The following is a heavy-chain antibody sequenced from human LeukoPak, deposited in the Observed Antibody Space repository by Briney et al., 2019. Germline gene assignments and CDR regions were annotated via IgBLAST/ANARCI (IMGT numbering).Heavy chain of an antibody. Sequence: GASVKVSCKASGGTFSSYAISWVRQAPGQGLEWMGGIIPIFGTANYAQKFQGRVTITADKSTSTAYMELSSLRSEDTAVYYCAGRRNYYGSGSHFDYRGQGTLVTVSS. CDR3: AGRRNYYGSGSHFDY. V-gene: IGHV1-69*06. CDR2: IIPIFGTA. J-gene: IGHJ4*02. CDR1: GGTFSSYA. D-gene: IGHD3-10*01.